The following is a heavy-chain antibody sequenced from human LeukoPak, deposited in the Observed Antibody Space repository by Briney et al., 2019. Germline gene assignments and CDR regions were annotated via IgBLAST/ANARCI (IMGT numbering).Heavy chain of an antibody. D-gene: IGHD6-13*01. J-gene: IGHJ4*02. V-gene: IGHV4-59*01. CDR1: GGSISSYY. Sequence: PSETLSLTCTVSGGSISSYYWSWIRQPPGKGLEWIGYISYSGSTNYNPSLKSRVIISVDTSKNQFSLKLSSVTAADTAVYYCARVIAAAEPTFDYWGQGTLVTVSS. CDR3: ARVIAAAEPTFDY. CDR2: ISYSGST.